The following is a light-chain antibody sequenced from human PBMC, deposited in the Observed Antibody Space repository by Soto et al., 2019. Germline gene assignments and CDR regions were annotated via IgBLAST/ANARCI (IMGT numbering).Light chain of an antibody. CDR2: RAS. CDR3: QQDTSYSPRLT. J-gene: IGKJ4*01. CDR1: QSISNW. Sequence: DIQMTQSPSTLSASVGDRVTITCRASQSISNWLAWYQQKPGKAPKLLIYRASSLESGVPSRFSGSGSGTEFTLTISSLQPDAFATYYCQQDTSYSPRLTFGGGTKVETK. V-gene: IGKV1-5*03.